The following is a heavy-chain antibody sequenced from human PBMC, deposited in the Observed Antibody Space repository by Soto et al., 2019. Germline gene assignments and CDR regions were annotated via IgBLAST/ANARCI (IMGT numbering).Heavy chain of an antibody. CDR2: IWYDGSNK. CDR3: ARDMESSSWFMIFN. D-gene: IGHD6-13*01. Sequence: GGSLRLSCAASGFTFSSYGMHWVRQAPGKGLEWVAVIWYDGSNKYYADSVKGRFTISRDNSKNTLYLQMNSLRAEDTAVYYCARDMESSSWFMIFNWGQGTLVTVSS. J-gene: IGHJ4*02. CDR1: GFTFSSYG. V-gene: IGHV3-33*01.